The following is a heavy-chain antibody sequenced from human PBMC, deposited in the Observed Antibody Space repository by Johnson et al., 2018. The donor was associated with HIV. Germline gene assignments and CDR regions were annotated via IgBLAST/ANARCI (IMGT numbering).Heavy chain of an antibody. Sequence: VQLVESGGGLVKPGGSLRLSCAASGFTFSSYWMHWVRQAPGKGLVWVSRINSDGSTTSYADSVKGRFTISRDDSKNTLYLQMNSLKTEDTAVYYCTTDLAAVGSGAFDIWGQGTMVTVSS. CDR1: GFTFSSYW. CDR2: INSDGSTT. D-gene: IGHD6-13*01. V-gene: IGHV3-74*01. CDR3: TTDLAAVGSGAFDI. J-gene: IGHJ3*02.